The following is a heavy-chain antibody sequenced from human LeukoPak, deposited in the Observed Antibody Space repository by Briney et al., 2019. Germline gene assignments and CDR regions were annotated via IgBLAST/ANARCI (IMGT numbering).Heavy chain of an antibody. CDR2: TNHSGST. CDR1: GGSFSGYY. Sequence: NPSETLSLTCAVYGGSFSGYYWSWIRQPPGKGLEWIGETNHSGSTNYNPSLKSRVTISVDTSKNQFSLKLSSVTAADTAVYYCATCGGDCYSYRNFDYWGQGTLVTVSS. D-gene: IGHD2-21*02. CDR3: ATCGGDCYSYRNFDY. V-gene: IGHV4-34*01. J-gene: IGHJ4*02.